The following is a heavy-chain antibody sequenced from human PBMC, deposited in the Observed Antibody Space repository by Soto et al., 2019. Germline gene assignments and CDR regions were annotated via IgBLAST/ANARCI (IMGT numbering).Heavy chain of an antibody. J-gene: IGHJ4*02. Sequence: SETLSLTCTVSGGSISRYYWTWIRQAPGKGLECIGYIHYSGSTTYNPSLKSRVTMSVDTSKNQLALRLTSVTRADTAVYYGARDSGWAYSLDYWGQGALVTVSS. CDR1: GGSISRYY. CDR2: IHYSGST. CDR3: ARDSGWAYSLDY. V-gene: IGHV4-59*01. D-gene: IGHD6-19*01.